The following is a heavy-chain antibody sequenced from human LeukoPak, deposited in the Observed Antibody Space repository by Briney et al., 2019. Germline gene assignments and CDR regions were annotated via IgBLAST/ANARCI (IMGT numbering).Heavy chain of an antibody. D-gene: IGHD4-23*01. Sequence: GGSLRLSCSASGFTFSIYAMHWVRQAPGKGLEYVSTISSNGGSTYYADSVKDRFTISRDNSKNTVYLQMSSLRPEDTAVYYCVHSIRWNYFDYWGQGTLVTVSS. CDR2: ISSNGGST. V-gene: IGHV3-64D*06. CDR1: GFTFSIYA. J-gene: IGHJ4*02. CDR3: VHSIRWNYFDY.